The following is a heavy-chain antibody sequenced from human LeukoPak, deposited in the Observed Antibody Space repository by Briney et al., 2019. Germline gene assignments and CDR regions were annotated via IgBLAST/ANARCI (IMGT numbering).Heavy chain of an antibody. CDR2: INHSGST. Sequence: PSQTLSLTCTVSGASISSGGYYWSWIRQPPGKGLEWIGEINHSGSTNYNPSLKSRVTISVDTSKNQFSLKLSSVTAADTAVYYCARGRATGTTRNRKYYFDYWGQGTLVTVSS. CDR1: GASISSGGYY. CDR3: ARGRATGTTRNRKYYFDY. V-gene: IGHV4-30-2*01. D-gene: IGHD1-7*01. J-gene: IGHJ4*02.